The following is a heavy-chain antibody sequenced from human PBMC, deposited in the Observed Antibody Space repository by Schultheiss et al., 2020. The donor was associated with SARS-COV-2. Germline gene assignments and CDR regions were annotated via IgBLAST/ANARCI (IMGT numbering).Heavy chain of an antibody. V-gene: IGHV4-31*03. CDR1: GGSISSGGYY. CDR3: ARENKRYYEPRGYFDY. J-gene: IGHJ4*02. CDR2: IYYSGST. Sequence: SETLSLTCTVSGGSISSGGYYWSWIRQHPGKGLEWIGYIYYSGSTYYNPSLKSRVTISVDTSKNQFSLKLSSVTAADTAVYYCARENKRYYEPRGYFDYWGQGTLVTVSS. D-gene: IGHD3-22*01.